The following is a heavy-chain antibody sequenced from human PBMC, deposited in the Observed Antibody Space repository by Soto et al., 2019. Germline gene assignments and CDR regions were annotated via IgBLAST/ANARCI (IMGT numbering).Heavy chain of an antibody. Sequence: GESLKISCKGSGYSFTSYWISWVRQMPGKGLEWMGRIDPSDSYTNYSPSFQGHVTISADKSISTAYLQWSSLKASDAAMYYCARQESHLRFLEAYGMDVWCQGTTVTVSS. CDR1: GYSFTSYW. CDR2: IDPSDSYT. CDR3: ARQESHLRFLEAYGMDV. D-gene: IGHD3-3*01. J-gene: IGHJ6*02. V-gene: IGHV5-10-1*01.